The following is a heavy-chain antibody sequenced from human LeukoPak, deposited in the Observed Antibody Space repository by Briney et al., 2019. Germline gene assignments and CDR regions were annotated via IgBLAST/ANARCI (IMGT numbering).Heavy chain of an antibody. V-gene: IGHV1-69*13. J-gene: IGHJ6*02. CDR3: AREGYAPTAAPYYYYGMDV. Sequence: GASVEVSCKASGGTFSSYAISWVRQAPGQGLEWMGGIIPIFGTANYAQKFQGRVTITADESTSTAYMELSSLRSEDTAVYYCAREGYAPTAAPYYYYGMDVWGQGTTVTVSS. CDR2: IIPIFGTA. CDR1: GGTFSSYA. D-gene: IGHD2-2*01.